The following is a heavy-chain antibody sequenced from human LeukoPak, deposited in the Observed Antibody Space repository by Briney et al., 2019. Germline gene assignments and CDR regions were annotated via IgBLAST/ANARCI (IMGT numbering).Heavy chain of an antibody. Sequence: GGSLRLSCAASGSTFNNFDMSWARQAPGKGLEWVSVIYSGGSTYYADSVKGRFTISRDNSKNTLYLQMNSLRAEDTAVYYCARHDWFDPWGQGTLVTVSS. CDR1: GSTFNNFD. V-gene: IGHV3-66*04. CDR2: IYSGGST. CDR3: ARHDWFDP. J-gene: IGHJ5*02.